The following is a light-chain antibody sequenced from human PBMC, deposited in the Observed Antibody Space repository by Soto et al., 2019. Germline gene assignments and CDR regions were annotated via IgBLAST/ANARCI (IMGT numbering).Light chain of an antibody. CDR2: GAS. Sequence: EIVMTQSPATLSVSPGERATLSCRASQSVSSNLAWYQQKPGQAPRLLIYGASTRATGIPARFSGSGSGTEFTLTINSLQSEDFAVYYCQQYNNWPPTCGQGTRLEIK. CDR3: QQYNNWPPT. V-gene: IGKV3-15*01. CDR1: QSVSSN. J-gene: IGKJ5*01.